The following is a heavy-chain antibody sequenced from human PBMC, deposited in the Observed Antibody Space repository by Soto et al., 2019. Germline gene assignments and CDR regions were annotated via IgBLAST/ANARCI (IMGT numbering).Heavy chain of an antibody. Sequence: QITLKESGPTLLNPTQTLTLTCTFSGFSLRSLGMAVGWIRQPPGRALEWVAIIYWDDEERYSPSLQSRRTITKDTSKNHVVLTMTTMDPVDTATYYCARRYDSSFDFWGQGIPVTVSS. J-gene: IGHJ4*02. CDR2: IYWDDEE. CDR1: GFSLRSLGMA. D-gene: IGHD6-6*01. V-gene: IGHV2-5*02. CDR3: ARRYDSSFDF.